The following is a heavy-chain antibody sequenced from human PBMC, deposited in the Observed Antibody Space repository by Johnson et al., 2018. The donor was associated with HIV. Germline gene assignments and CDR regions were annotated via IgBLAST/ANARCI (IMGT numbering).Heavy chain of an antibody. V-gene: IGHV3-7*01. CDR2: IKQDGSEE. J-gene: IGHJ3*02. CDR1: GFTFSSYG. CDR3: ARDRGYWDAFDI. D-gene: IGHD3-22*01. Sequence: VQLVESGGGVVQPGGSLRLSCAASGFTFSSYGMHWVRQAPGKGLEWVANIKQDGSEEYYVDSVKGRFTISRDNAKNSVYVQMNSLRAEDTAVYYCARDRGYWDAFDIWGQGTMVTVSS.